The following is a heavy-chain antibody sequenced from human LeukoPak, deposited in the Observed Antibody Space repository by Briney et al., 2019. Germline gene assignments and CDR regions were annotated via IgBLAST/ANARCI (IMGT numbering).Heavy chain of an antibody. Sequence: AGGSLRLSCAASGFTFSSYAMSWVRPAPGKGLEWVSAISGSGGSTYYADSVKGRLTISRDNSKNTLYLQMNSLRAEDTAVYYCARDRLLMVYAMIDYWGQGTLVTVSS. CDR3: ARDRLLMVYAMIDY. J-gene: IGHJ4*02. CDR1: GFTFSSYA. CDR2: ISGSGGST. V-gene: IGHV3-23*01. D-gene: IGHD2-8*01.